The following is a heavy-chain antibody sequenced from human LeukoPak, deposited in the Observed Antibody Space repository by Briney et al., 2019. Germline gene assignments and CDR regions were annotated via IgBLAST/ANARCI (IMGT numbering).Heavy chain of an antibody. CDR1: GYTFTGYY. D-gene: IGHD3-10*01. J-gene: IGHJ4*02. CDR3: ARAVGSVEALDY. V-gene: IGHV1-2*02. CDR2: INPNSGGT. Sequence: GASEKVSCKASGYTFTGYYMHWVRQAPGQGLEWMGWINPNSGGTNYAQKFQGRVTMTRDTSISTAYMELSRLRSDDTAVYYCARAVGSVEALDYWGQGTLVTVSS.